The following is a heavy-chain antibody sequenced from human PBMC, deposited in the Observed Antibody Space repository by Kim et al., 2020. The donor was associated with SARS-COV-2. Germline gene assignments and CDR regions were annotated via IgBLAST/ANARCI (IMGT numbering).Heavy chain of an antibody. CDR3: ARRILTGYYLWDHYGMDV. Sequence: GRFTISRDNAKNSLYLQMNSLRAEDTAVYYCARRILTGYYLWDHYGMDVWGQGTTVTVSS. J-gene: IGHJ6*02. V-gene: IGHV3-48*03. D-gene: IGHD3-9*01.